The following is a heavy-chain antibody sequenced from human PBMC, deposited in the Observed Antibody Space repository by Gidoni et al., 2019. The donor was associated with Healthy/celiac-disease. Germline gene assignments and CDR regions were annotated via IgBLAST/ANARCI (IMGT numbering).Heavy chain of an antibody. Sequence: QVQLQESGPGLVKPSETLSLTCTVSGGSISSYYWSWIRQPPGKGLEWIGYIYYSGSTNYNPSLKSRVTISVDTSKNQFSLKLSSVTAADTAVYYCARDLYDTLDYWGQGTLVTVSS. J-gene: IGHJ4*02. CDR3: ARDLYDTLDY. V-gene: IGHV4-59*01. CDR2: IYYSGST. D-gene: IGHD5-12*01. CDR1: GGSISSYY.